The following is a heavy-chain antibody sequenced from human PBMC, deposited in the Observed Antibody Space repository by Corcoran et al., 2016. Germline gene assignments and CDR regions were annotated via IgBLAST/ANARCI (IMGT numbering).Heavy chain of an antibody. CDR1: GFAFSTYW. V-gene: IGHV3-74*03. J-gene: IGHJ3*01. Sequence: EVQLVESGGGLVQPGGSLRLSCAASGFAFSTYWMHWVRQVPGKGLMWVSRITGDGSDTTYADSVKGRVTISRDNAENTLYVQMDSPRAEDTAVYYCARGGGWSSGRFRAFGFWGQGTMVTVSS. CDR2: ITGDGSDT. CDR3: ARGGGWSSGRFRAFGF. D-gene: IGHD6-25*01.